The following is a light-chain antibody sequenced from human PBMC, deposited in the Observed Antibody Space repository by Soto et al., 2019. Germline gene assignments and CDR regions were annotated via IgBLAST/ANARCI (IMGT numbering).Light chain of an antibody. V-gene: IGLV3-21*02. CDR1: NIGSES. CDR3: QLWDSGDDPYVV. J-gene: IGLJ2*01. CDR2: DDS. Sequence: SYELTQPPSVSAAPGQTARITCGGNNIGSESVHWYQQRPGQAPVLVVYDDSDRPSGIPDRFSGSNSGNTATLTISRVEAGDEADYYCQLWDSGDDPYVVFGGGTKLTVL.